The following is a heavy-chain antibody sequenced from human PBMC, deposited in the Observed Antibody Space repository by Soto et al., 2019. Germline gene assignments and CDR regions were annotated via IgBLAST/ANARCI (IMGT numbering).Heavy chain of an antibody. J-gene: IGHJ6*02. CDR3: RRVDTVATQAGSDYNYYGTDF. CDR1: GGTVSNYS. Sequence: QVQLVQSGAEVQKPGSSGKVSCKASGGTVSNYSLSWVGQAAGQWLEWMGRIIPILGRANYAQKFQGRVTFAASISARTANSGVSCLRSEDMDMYNCRRVDTVATQAGSDYNYYGTDFWGHGTTVTVSS. V-gene: IGHV1-69*08. D-gene: IGHD5-12*01. CDR2: IIPILGRA.